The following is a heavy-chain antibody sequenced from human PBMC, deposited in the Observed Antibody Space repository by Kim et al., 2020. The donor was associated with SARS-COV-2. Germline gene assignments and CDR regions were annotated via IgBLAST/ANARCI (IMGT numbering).Heavy chain of an antibody. D-gene: IGHD3-10*01. Sequence: GGSLRLSFAASGFRFSTFGMHWVRQAPGKGLEWVAIIWYDGNKKYYADSVKGRFTISRDNSENTLYLQMNSLRAEDTAVYYCTRVGAGSYPADYWGQGTL. CDR1: GFRFSTFG. CDR3: TRVGAGSYPADY. CDR2: IWYDGNKK. V-gene: IGHV3-33*01. J-gene: IGHJ4*02.